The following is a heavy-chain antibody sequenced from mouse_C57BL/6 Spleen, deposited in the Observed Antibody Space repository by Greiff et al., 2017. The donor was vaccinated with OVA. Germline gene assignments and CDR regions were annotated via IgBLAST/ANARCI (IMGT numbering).Heavy chain of an antibody. V-gene: IGHV2-2*01. Sequence: VQLQQSGPGLVQPSQSLSITCTVSGFSLTSYGVHWVRQSPGKGLEWLGVIWSGGSTDYNAAFISRLSISKDNSKSQVFFKMNSLQADDTAIYYCARGPYYYGSSYLWYFDVWGTGTTVTVSS. CDR2: IWSGGST. D-gene: IGHD1-1*01. J-gene: IGHJ1*03. CDR3: ARGPYYYGSSYLWYFDV. CDR1: GFSLTSYG.